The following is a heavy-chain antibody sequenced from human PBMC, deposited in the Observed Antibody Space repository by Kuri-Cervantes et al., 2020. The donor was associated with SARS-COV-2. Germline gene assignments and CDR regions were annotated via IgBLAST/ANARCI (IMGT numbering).Heavy chain of an antibody. J-gene: IGHJ3*02. Sequence: GESLKISCAASGFTFSSYSMNWVRQAPGKGLEWVSYISSSSSTIYYADSGKGRFTISRDNAKNSLYLQMNSLRAEDTAVYYCARVRGRNDFWSGYRERWGDAFDIWGQGTMVTDSS. V-gene: IGHV3-48*01. D-gene: IGHD3-3*01. CDR1: GFTFSSYS. CDR2: ISSSSSTI. CDR3: ARVRGRNDFWSGYRERWGDAFDI.